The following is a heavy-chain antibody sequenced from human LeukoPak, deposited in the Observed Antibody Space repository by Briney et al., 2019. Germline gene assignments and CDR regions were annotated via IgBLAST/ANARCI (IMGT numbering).Heavy chain of an antibody. J-gene: IGHJ4*02. CDR3: ARGVYGGYFDQ. D-gene: IGHD4/OR15-4a*01. Sequence: SETPSLTCIVSGGSISGYYWSWIRQPPGKGLEWIGYIEYSGRTEYKPSLQSRLTISVDTSKNQFSLKVNSVTAADTAVYYCARGVYGGYFDQWGQGALVTVSS. V-gene: IGHV4-59*01. CDR1: GGSISGYY. CDR2: IEYSGRT.